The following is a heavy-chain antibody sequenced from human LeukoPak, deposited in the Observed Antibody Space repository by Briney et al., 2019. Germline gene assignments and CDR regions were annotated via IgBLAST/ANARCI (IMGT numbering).Heavy chain of an antibody. CDR2: MNPNSGNT. CDR3: ARDLGDFWSGYPTGFDY. V-gene: IGHV1-8*03. D-gene: IGHD3-3*01. J-gene: IGHJ4*02. CDR1: GYTFTSYD. Sequence: ASVKVSCKASGYTFTSYDINWVRQATGQGLEWMGWMNPNSGNTGYAQKFQGRVTITRNTSISTAYMELSSLRSEDTAVYYCARDLGDFWSGYPTGFDYWGQGTLVTVSS.